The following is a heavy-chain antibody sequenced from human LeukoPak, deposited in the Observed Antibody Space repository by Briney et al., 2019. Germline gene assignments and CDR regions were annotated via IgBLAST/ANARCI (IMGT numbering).Heavy chain of an antibody. CDR1: GFTFSSYA. CDR3: ARDGLEEDPTTYYYYYMDV. J-gene: IGHJ6*03. D-gene: IGHD1-1*01. CDR2: ISYDGSNK. Sequence: PGRSLRLSCAASGFTFSSYAMHWVRQAPGKGLEWVAVISYDGSNKYYADSVKGRFTISRDNSKNTLYLQVNSLRAEDTAVYYCARDGLEEDPTTYYYYYMDVWGKGTTVTVSS. V-gene: IGHV3-30*01.